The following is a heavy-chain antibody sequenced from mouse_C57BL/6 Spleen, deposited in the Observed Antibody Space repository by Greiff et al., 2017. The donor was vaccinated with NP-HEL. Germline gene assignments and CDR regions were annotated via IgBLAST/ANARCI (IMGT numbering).Heavy chain of an antibody. D-gene: IGHD3-2*02. V-gene: IGHV1-82*01. CDR1: GYAFSSSW. Sequence: VKLQESGPELVKPGASVKISCKASGYAFSSSWMNWVKQRPGKGLEWIGRIYPGDGDTNYNGKFKGKATLTADKSSSTAYMQLSSLTSEDSAVYFCAPQSGDSSGYYYAMDYWGQGTSVTVSS. CDR2: IYPGDGDT. J-gene: IGHJ4*01. CDR3: APQSGDSSGYYYAMDY.